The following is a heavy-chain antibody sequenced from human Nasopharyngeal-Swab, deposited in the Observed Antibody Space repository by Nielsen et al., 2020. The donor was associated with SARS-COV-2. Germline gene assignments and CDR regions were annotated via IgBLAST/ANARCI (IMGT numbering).Heavy chain of an antibody. Sequence: GESLKLSCKGSGYSFTSYWIGWVRHMPGKGLEWMGIIYPGDSDTRYSPSFQGQVTISADKSISTAYLQWSSLKASDTAMYYCARLVAVAGGGGGGADYWGQGTLVTVSS. J-gene: IGHJ4*02. CDR3: ARLVAVAGGGGGGADY. V-gene: IGHV5-51*01. CDR2: IYPGDSDT. CDR1: GYSFTSYW. D-gene: IGHD6-19*01.